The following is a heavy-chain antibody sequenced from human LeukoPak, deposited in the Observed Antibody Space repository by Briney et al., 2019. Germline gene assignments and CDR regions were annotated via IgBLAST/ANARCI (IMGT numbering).Heavy chain of an antibody. Sequence: ASVKVSCKASGYTFTSYGISWVRQAPGQGLEWMGWISAYNGNTNYAQKLQGRVTMTTDTSTSTAYMELGSLRSDDTAVYYCARANVLLWFGELLNPYYYYGMDVWGQGTTVTVSS. CDR1: GYTFTSYG. V-gene: IGHV1-18*01. D-gene: IGHD3-10*01. CDR2: ISAYNGNT. J-gene: IGHJ6*02. CDR3: ARANVLLWFGELLNPYYYYGMDV.